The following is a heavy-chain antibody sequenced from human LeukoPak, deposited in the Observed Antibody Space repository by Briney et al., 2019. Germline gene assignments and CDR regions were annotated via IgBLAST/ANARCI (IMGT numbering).Heavy chain of an antibody. Sequence: GGSLRLSCAASGFTFSDYYMSWIRQAPGKGLEWVSYISSSGSTIYYADSVKGRFTISRDNAKNSLYLQMNSLRAEDTAVYYCARTAGYYYDSSGYYRFDYWGQGTLVTVSS. CDR2: ISSSGSTI. J-gene: IGHJ4*02. CDR1: GFTFSDYY. CDR3: ARTAGYYYDSSGYYRFDY. D-gene: IGHD3-22*01. V-gene: IGHV3-11*04.